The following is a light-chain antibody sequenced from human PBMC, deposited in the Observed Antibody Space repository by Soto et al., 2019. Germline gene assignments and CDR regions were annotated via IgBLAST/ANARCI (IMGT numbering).Light chain of an antibody. V-gene: IGKV3-20*01. Sequence: EIVLTQSPGTLSLSPGERATLSCRASQSVGNNYLAWYQQKPGQAPRRLIHDASVRATGIPDRFSGSGSGTEFTLTISRLEPEDFAVYYCQQCASPPITFGQGTRLDIK. J-gene: IGKJ5*01. CDR3: QQCASPPIT. CDR2: DAS. CDR1: QSVGNNY.